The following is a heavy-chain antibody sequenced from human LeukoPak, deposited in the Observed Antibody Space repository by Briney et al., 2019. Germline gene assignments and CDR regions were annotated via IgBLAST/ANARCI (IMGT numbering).Heavy chain of an antibody. J-gene: IGHJ4*02. D-gene: IGHD2-15*01. CDR1: GFTFSSYS. V-gene: IGHV3-21*01. CDR2: ISITSIYI. CDR3: ARGRSCSGGVCYLDY. Sequence: GGSLRLSCAASGFTFSSYSMNWVRQAPGKGLEWVSSISITSIYIYYADSLKGRFTISRDNAKNSLILQMNSLRAEDTAVYYCARGRSCSGGVCYLDYRGQGTLVTVSS.